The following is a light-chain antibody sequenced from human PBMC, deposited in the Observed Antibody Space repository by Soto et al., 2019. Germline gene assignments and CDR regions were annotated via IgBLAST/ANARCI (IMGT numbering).Light chain of an antibody. CDR3: SSYTSSSTWV. CDR2: EVS. CDR1: SSDVGGYNY. V-gene: IGLV2-14*01. J-gene: IGLJ3*02. Sequence: QSALTQPASVSGSPGQSITISCTGTSSDVGGYNYVSWYQQHPGKAPKLMIYEVSNRPSGVSNRFSGSKSDNTASLTISGLQDEDEADYYCSSYTSSSTWVFGGGTKLTVL.